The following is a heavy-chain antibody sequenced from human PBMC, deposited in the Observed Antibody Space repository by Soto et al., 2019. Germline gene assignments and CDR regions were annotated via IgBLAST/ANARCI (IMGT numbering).Heavy chain of an antibody. J-gene: IGHJ2*01. CDR3: AKGHRDDLVGATTGGWYFDL. CDR2: ISYDGSNK. CDR1: GFTFSTYG. V-gene: IGHV3-30*18. D-gene: IGHD1-26*01. Sequence: QVQLVESGGGVVQPGRSLRLSCAASGFTFSTYGMHWVRQAPGKGLEWVAVISYDGSNKYYANSVKGRFTISRDNSKNTLHLQMNSLRAEDTAVYYCAKGHRDDLVGATTGGWYFDLWGRGTLVTVSS.